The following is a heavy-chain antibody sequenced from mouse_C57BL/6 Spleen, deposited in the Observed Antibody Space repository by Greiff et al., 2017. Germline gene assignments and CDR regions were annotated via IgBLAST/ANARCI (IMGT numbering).Heavy chain of an antibody. CDR1: GYAFSSYW. V-gene: IGHV1-80*01. CDR3: AREPGFITTVVANYAMDD. CDR2: IYPGDGDT. Sequence: QVQLQQSGAELVKPGASVKISCKASGYAFSSYWMNWVKQRPGKGLEWIGQIYPGDGDTNYNGKFKGKATLTADKSYSTAYMQLSSLTSEDSAVYFCAREPGFITTVVANYAMDDWGQGTSVTVSS. D-gene: IGHD1-1*01. J-gene: IGHJ4*01.